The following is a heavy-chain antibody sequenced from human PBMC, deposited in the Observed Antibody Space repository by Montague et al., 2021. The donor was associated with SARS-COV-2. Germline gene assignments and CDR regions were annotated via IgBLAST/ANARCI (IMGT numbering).Heavy chain of an antibody. Sequence: TLSLTCTVSGDSINSGSYSWRWFRQPAGKGLECIGRIYTSGRPNYNPSLRSRINMSLDTSKSRLSLNLTSVTAADTAVYYCAGPDWLKHWGQGALVTVSS. CDR1: GDSINSGSYS. V-gene: IGHV4-61*02. J-gene: IGHJ1*01. CDR2: IYTSGRP. CDR3: AGPDWLKH. D-gene: IGHD3-9*01.